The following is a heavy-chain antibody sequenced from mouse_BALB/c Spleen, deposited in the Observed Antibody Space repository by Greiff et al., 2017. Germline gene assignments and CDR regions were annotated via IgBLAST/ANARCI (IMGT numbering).Heavy chain of an antibody. J-gene: IGHJ2*01. V-gene: IGHV1-82*01. CDR2: IYPGDGDT. CDR3: ARSTTYFDY. D-gene: IGHD1-1*01. Sequence: QVQLQQSGPELVKPGASVKISCKASGYAFSSSWMNWVKQRPGQGLEWIGRIYPGDGDTNYNGKFKGKATLTADKSSSTAYMQLSSLTSVDSAVYFCARSTTYFDYWGQGTTLTVSS. CDR1: GYAFSSSW.